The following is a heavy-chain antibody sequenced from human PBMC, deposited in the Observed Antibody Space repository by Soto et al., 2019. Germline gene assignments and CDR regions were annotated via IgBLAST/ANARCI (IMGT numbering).Heavy chain of an antibody. D-gene: IGHD6-13*01. Sequence: QVQLVQSGAELKKPGSSVRVSCKISGDSFSSYAISWVRQAPGEGLEGVGGIIPIFERANYAQQFQGRVTITAVESTTTAYMEVTRLRPEDTAIFYCAASDSSSWQHDYWGQGTLITVSS. CDR3: AASDSSSWQHDY. J-gene: IGHJ4*02. V-gene: IGHV1-69*01. CDR2: IIPIFERA. CDR1: GDSFSSYA.